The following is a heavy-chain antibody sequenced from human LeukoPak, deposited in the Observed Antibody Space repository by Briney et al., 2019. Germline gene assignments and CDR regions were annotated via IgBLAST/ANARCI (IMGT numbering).Heavy chain of an antibody. Sequence: GASVKVSCKASGYTFTSYDINWVRQAPGQGLEWMGIINPSGGSTSYAQKFQGRVTMTRDTSTSTVYMELSSLRSEDTAVYYCAKDILTVAILSQPYGMDVWGQGTTVTVSS. V-gene: IGHV1-46*01. CDR2: INPSGGST. CDR1: GYTFTSYD. J-gene: IGHJ6*02. D-gene: IGHD3-9*01. CDR3: AKDILTVAILSQPYGMDV.